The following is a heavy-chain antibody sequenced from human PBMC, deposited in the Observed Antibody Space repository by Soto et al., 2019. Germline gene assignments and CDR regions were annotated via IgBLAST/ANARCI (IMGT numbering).Heavy chain of an antibody. Sequence: QVQLVESGGGVVQPGRSLRLSCAASGFTFSSYAMHWVRQAPGKGLEWVAVISYDGSNKYYADSVKGRFTISRDNSKNTLYLQMNSLRAEDTAGYYCARGCGRFLRGRNGMDVWGQGTTVTVSS. CDR3: ARGCGRFLRGRNGMDV. CDR1: GFTFSSYA. D-gene: IGHD3-16*01. J-gene: IGHJ6*02. CDR2: ISYDGSNK. V-gene: IGHV3-30-3*01.